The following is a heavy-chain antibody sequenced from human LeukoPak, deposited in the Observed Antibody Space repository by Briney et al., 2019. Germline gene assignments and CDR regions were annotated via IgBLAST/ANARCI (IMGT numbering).Heavy chain of an antibody. J-gene: IGHJ5*02. V-gene: IGHV3-9*01. CDR3: VRAHHPGGWFDP. Sequence: GGSLRLSCAASGFTFDDYAMHWVRQAPGKGLEWVSGISWNSGSIGYVDSVKGRFTISRDNAKNSSYLQMNSLTAEDTAVHYCVRAHHPGGWFDPWGQGTLVTVSS. D-gene: IGHD3-10*01. CDR1: GFTFDDYA. CDR2: ISWNSGSI.